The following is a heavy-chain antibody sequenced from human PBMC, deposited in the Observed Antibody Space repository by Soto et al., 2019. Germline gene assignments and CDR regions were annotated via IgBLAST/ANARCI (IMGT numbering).Heavy chain of an antibody. Sequence: QVLLVQSGAEVTKPGASVTVSCKASGYSFTRNAIHWVRQAPGQRLEWLGWIHAGSGYTQYSQNFQGRITITKDTSASTAYMELSSLRSDDTALYYCARDIYHGSGYGFDVWGQGTMVTVSS. CDR2: IHAGSGYT. V-gene: IGHV1-3*01. CDR1: GYSFTRNA. CDR3: ARDIYHGSGYGFDV. D-gene: IGHD3-10*01. J-gene: IGHJ3*01.